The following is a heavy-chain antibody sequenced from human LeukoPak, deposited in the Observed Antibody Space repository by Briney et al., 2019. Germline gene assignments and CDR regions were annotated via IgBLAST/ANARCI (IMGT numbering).Heavy chain of an antibody. V-gene: IGHV3-30*04. D-gene: IGHD5-18*01. Sequence: GGSLRLSCAASGFTFSSYAMHWVRQAPGKGLEWVAVISYDGSNKYYADSVKGRFTISRDNSKNTLYLQMNSLRAEDTAVYYCARDGGVGRGYSYGLFDYWGQGTLATVSS. CDR3: ARDGGVGRGYSYGLFDY. CDR2: ISYDGSNK. CDR1: GFTFSSYA. J-gene: IGHJ4*02.